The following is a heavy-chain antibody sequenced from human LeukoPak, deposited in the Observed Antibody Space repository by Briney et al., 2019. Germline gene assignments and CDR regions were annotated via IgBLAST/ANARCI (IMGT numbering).Heavy chain of an antibody. CDR2: IYHSGTA. J-gene: IGHJ4*02. CDR1: DYSISSDYY. D-gene: IGHD5-18*01. Sequence: SETLSLTCGVSDYSISSDYYWGWIRQPPGKGLEWIGSIYHSGTAYYNPSLNSRATISVDTSKNQFSLKLNSVTAADTAVYYCARVWGYTYGYFDYWGQGTLVTVSS. V-gene: IGHV4-38-2*01. CDR3: ARVWGYTYGYFDY.